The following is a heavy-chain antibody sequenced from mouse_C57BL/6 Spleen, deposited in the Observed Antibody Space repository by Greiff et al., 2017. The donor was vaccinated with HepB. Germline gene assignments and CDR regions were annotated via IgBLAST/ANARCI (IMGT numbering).Heavy chain of an antibody. Sequence: VQLQQPGAELVRPGSSVKLSCKASGYTFTSYWMHWVKQRPIQGLEWIGNIDPSDSETHYNPKFKDKATLTVDKSSSTAYMQLSSLTSEDSAVYYCARGPYYGSSYNYFDYWGQGTTLTVSS. CDR2: IDPSDSET. CDR1: GYTFTSYW. J-gene: IGHJ2*01. CDR3: ARGPYYGSSYNYFDY. D-gene: IGHD1-1*01. V-gene: IGHV1-52*01.